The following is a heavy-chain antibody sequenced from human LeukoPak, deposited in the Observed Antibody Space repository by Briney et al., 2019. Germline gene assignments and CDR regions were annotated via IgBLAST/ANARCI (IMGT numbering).Heavy chain of an antibody. V-gene: IGHV4-34*01. CDR1: GGSIRSYY. D-gene: IGHD3-10*01. J-gene: IGHJ5*02. Sequence: SETLSLTCTVSGGSIRSYYWSWIRQPPGKGLEWIGEINHSGSTNYNPSLKSRVTISVDTSKNQFSLKLSSVTAADTAVYYCARHFNFTPYYYGSGSYYARPGWFDPWGQGTLVTVSS. CDR3: ARHFNFTPYYYGSGSYYARPGWFDP. CDR2: INHSGST.